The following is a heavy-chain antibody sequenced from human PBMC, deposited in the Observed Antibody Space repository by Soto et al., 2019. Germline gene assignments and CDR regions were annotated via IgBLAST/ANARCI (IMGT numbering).Heavy chain of an antibody. CDR3: AREAASVVSPFDY. V-gene: IGHV1-3*01. Sequence: SVQVSCTASGYTFTSYAMHWVRQAPGQRLEWMGWINAGNGNTKYSQKFQGRVTITRDTSASTAYMELSSLRSEDTAVYYCAREAASVVSPFDYWGQGTLVTVSS. D-gene: IGHD2-15*01. CDR1: GYTFTSYA. CDR2: INAGNGNT. J-gene: IGHJ4*02.